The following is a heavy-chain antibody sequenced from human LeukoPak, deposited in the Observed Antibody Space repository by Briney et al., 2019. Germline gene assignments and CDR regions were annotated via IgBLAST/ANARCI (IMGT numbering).Heavy chain of an antibody. CDR1: GYTFTGYY. CDR2: INPNSGGT. Sequence: ASVKVSCKASGYTFTGYYMHWVRQAPGQGLEWMGRINPNSGGTNYAQKFQGRVTMTRHTSISTAYMELSRLRYGDTAVYYCAREGGNWNYKFDHGGGGTLVSVS. D-gene: IGHD1-7*01. V-gene: IGHV1-2*06. J-gene: IGHJ4*02. CDR3: AREGGNWNYKFDH.